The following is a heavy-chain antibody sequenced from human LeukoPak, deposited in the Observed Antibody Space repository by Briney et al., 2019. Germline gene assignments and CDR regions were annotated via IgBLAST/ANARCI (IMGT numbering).Heavy chain of an antibody. Sequence: GGSLRLSCVGSGITLSRYWMSWVRQAPGKGLEWVGNIKQDGSEKYFGDSVKGRFTISRDDAKNSLFLQMNSLRAEDTAVYYCARDQGAFDMWGQGTMVTVSS. V-gene: IGHV3-7*05. J-gene: IGHJ3*02. CDR2: IKQDGSEK. CDR1: GITLSRYW. CDR3: ARDQGAFDM.